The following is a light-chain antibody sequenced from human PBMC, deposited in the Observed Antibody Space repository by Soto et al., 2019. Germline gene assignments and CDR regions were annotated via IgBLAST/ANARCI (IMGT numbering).Light chain of an antibody. V-gene: IGKV3-20*01. CDR1: QSVGISY. J-gene: IGKJ2*02. CDR2: GAS. CDR3: QQYGSSPST. Sequence: EIVLTQSPGTLSLSPGERATLSCRASQSVGISYLAWYQQKPGQAPRLLIYGASSRATGIPDRFSGSGSGTDFTLTISRLEPEDFALYYCQQYGSSPSTFGQGTKLEIK.